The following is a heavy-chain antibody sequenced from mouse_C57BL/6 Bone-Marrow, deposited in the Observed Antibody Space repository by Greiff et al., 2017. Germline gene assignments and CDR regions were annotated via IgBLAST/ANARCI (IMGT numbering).Heavy chain of an antibody. CDR2: IDPETGGT. CDR1: GYTFTDYE. Sequence: VQLVESGAELVRPGASVTLSCKASGYTFTDYEMHWVKQTPVHGLEWIGAIDPETGGTAYNQKFKGKAILTADKSSSTAYMELRSLTSEDSAVYYCTRPPYYSNYLYYLDYWGQGTTLTVSS. D-gene: IGHD2-5*01. CDR3: TRPPYYSNYLYYLDY. J-gene: IGHJ2*01. V-gene: IGHV1-15*01.